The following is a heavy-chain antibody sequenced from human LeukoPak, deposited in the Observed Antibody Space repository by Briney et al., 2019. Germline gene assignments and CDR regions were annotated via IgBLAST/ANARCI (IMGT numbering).Heavy chain of an antibody. CDR1: GFTVSSNY. CDR2: IYSGGST. V-gene: IGHV3-53*01. CDR3: AREAPYSGYDRAFDY. J-gene: IGHJ4*02. Sequence: HPGGSLRLSCAASGFTVSSNYMSWVRQAPGKGLEWVSVIYSGGSTYYADSVKGRFAISRDNSKNTLYLQMNSLRAEDTAVYYCAREAPYSGYDRAFDYWGQGTLVTVSS. D-gene: IGHD5-12*01.